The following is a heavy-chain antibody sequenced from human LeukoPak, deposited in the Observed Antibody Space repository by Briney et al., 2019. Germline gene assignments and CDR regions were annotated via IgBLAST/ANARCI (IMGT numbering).Heavy chain of an antibody. CDR3: ARGSPNWNYLLFYYYYYMDV. V-gene: IGHV1-2*02. CDR2: INPNSGGT. CDR1: GYTFTGYY. D-gene: IGHD1-7*01. Sequence: ASVKVSCKASGYTFTGYYMHWVRQAPGQGLEWMGWINPNSGGTNYAQKFQGRVTMTRNTSISTAYMELSSLRSEDTAVYYCARGSPNWNYLLFYYYYYMDVWGKGTTVTVSS. J-gene: IGHJ6*03.